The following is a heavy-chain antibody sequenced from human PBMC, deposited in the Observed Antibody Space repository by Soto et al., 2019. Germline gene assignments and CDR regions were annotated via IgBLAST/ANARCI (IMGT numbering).Heavy chain of an antibody. CDR2: ISWNSVSS. Sequence: EVQLVESGGGLVQPGRSLRLSCAASGFTFGDYAMHWVRQAPGKGLEWVSGISWNSVSSGYADSVKGRFTISRDNAQSPLYLQMNSLTRDDTALYYCVTVAVIGPLFYYYYMDVWGQGTTVTVSS. J-gene: IGHJ6*03. D-gene: IGHD3-22*01. CDR3: VTVAVIGPLFYYYYMDV. V-gene: IGHV3-9*01. CDR1: GFTFGDYA.